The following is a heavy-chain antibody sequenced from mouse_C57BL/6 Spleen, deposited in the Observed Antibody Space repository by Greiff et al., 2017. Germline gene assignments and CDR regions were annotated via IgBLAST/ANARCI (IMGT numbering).Heavy chain of an antibody. CDR3: ARSGDGYSSWFAY. V-gene: IGHV1-26*01. J-gene: IGHJ3*01. Sequence: VQLQQSGPELVKPGASVKISCKASGYTFTDYYMNWVKQSHGKSLEWIGDINPNNGGTSYNQKFKGKATLTVDKSSSTAYMELRSLTSEDSAVYYCARSGDGYSSWFAYWGQGTLVTVSA. D-gene: IGHD2-3*01. CDR2: INPNNGGT. CDR1: GYTFTDYY.